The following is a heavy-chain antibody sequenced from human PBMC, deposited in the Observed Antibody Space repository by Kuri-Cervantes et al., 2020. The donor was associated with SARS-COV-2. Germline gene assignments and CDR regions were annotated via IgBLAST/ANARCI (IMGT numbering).Heavy chain of an antibody. CDR1: GGTFSSYA. D-gene: IGHD1-14*01. J-gene: IGHJ3*02. CDR3: ARGSGIMTFDI. V-gene: IGHV1-69*06. CDR2: IIPIFGTA. Sequence: SVKVSCKASGGTFSSYAISWVRQDPGQGLEWMGRIIPIFGTANYAQKFKGRVTITADKSTSTAYMELSSLRSEDTAVYYCARGSGIMTFDIWGQGTMVTVSS.